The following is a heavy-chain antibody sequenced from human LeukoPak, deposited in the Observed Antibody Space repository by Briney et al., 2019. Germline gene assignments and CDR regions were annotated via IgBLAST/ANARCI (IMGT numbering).Heavy chain of an antibody. Sequence: GGSLRLSCAASGFTFSDYYMSWIRQAPGKGLEWVSYISSSGRTIYYADSVKGRFTISRDNTKNSLYLQMNSLRAEDTAVYYCARDDGRSGYSYGDAFDIWGQGTMVTVSS. D-gene: IGHD5-18*01. V-gene: IGHV3-11*01. CDR3: ARDDGRSGYSYGDAFDI. CDR2: ISSSGRTI. CDR1: GFTFSDYY. J-gene: IGHJ3*02.